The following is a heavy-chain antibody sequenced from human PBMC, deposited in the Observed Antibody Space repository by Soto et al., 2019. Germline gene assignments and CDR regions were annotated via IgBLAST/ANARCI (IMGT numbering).Heavy chain of an antibody. D-gene: IGHD5-12*01. CDR2: IYPRDSDT. CDR3: ARAPLRGYSIHFAS. J-gene: IGHJ4*02. V-gene: IGHV5-51*01. Sequence: PGEYLKISCKASGYIFIDYWIGWVRQMPGKGLEWMGIIYPRDSDTRYSPSCQGQVTISADKSITTTYLQWSSLKASATAMYYCARAPLRGYSIHFASWGQGTLVTVSS. CDR1: GYIFIDYW.